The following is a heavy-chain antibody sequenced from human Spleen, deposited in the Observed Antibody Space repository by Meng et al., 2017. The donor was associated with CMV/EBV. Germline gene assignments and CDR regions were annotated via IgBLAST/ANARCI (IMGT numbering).Heavy chain of an antibody. J-gene: IGHJ4*02. D-gene: IGHD5-24*01. CDR3: ARGWRGFDY. CDR1: GFSFTSFY. CDR2: VTPSGGAT. Sequence: ASVKVSCKASGFSFTSFYFHWVRLAPGQSLEWMGEVTPSGGATYFAQQFQDRLSMTTDTSTSTVYMELSRLRSDDTAVYYCARGWRGFDYWGQGTLVTVSS. V-gene: IGHV1-46*01.